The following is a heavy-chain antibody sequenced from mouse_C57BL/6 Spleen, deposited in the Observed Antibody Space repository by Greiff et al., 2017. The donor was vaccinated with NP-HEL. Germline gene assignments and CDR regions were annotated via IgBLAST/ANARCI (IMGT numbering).Heavy chain of an antibody. D-gene: IGHD1-1*01. V-gene: IGHV1-66*01. CDR3: ARGEGVTTVVADYAMDY. J-gene: IGHJ4*01. Sequence: VQLQQSGPELVKPGASVKISCKASGYSFTSYYIHWVKQRPGQGLEWIGWICPGSGNTKYNEKFKGKATLTADNSSRNAYMQRSSLTSEDSAVYYCARGEGVTTVVADYAMDYWGQGTSVTVSS. CDR1: GYSFTSYY. CDR2: ICPGSGNT.